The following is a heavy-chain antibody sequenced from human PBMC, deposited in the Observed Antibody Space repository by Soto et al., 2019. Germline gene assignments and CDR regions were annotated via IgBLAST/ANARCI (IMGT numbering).Heavy chain of an antibody. J-gene: IGHJ2*01. D-gene: IGHD4-17*01. CDR2: ISYDGSNK. CDR3: AKEGTTVTTGSDWYFDL. CDR1: GFTFSSYG. Sequence: QVQLVESGGGVVQPGRSLRLSCAASGFTFSSYGMHWVRQAPGKGLEWVAVISYDGSNKYYADSVKGRFTISRDNSKNTLYLQMNSLRAEDTAVYYCAKEGTTVTTGSDWYFDLWGRGTLVTVSS. V-gene: IGHV3-30*18.